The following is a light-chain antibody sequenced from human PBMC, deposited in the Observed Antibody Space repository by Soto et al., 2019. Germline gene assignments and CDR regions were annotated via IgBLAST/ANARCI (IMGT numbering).Light chain of an antibody. Sequence: DILLTQSPATLSLSPRERATLSCRASQSFSGYLAWYQQKPGQAPRLLIYDASKRATGIPARFSGRGSGTDFTLTISSLEPEDFAVYYCQQRSNWPPVITFGQGTRLEIK. CDR1: QSFSGY. V-gene: IGKV3-11*01. J-gene: IGKJ5*01. CDR2: DAS. CDR3: QQRSNWPPVIT.